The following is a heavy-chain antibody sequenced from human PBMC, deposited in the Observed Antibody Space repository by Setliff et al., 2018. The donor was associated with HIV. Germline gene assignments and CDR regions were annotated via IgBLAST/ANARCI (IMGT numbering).Heavy chain of an antibody. J-gene: IGHJ6*03. Sequence: SETLSLTCTVSGGSISSHYWSWIRQPPGKGLEWIGYIYYSGSTNYNPSLKSRVTISVDTSKNQFSLKLSSVTAADTAVYYCARHGYDPLYYYYYMDVWGNGTTVTVSS. CDR3: ARHGYDPLYYYYYMDV. CDR2: IYYSGST. D-gene: IGHD5-12*01. V-gene: IGHV4-59*11. CDR1: GGSISSHY.